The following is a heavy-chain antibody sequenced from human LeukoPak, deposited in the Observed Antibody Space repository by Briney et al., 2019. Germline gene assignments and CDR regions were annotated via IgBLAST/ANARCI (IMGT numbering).Heavy chain of an antibody. CDR3: ARDDTVTRVPFDY. J-gene: IGHJ4*02. D-gene: IGHD4-17*01. Sequence: GGSLRLSCIVSGFTFSSYEMNWVRQAPGKGLEWVSYINNSGNTIYYADSVKGRFTISRDNAKNSLHLQMNSLRVDDTAVYYCARDDTVTRVPFDYWGQGTLVTASS. CDR1: GFTFSSYE. CDR2: INNSGNTI. V-gene: IGHV3-48*03.